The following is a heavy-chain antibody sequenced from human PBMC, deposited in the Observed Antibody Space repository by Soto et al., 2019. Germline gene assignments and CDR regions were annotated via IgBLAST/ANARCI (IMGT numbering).Heavy chain of an antibody. CDR3: AKVVRAATRHTDFDS. J-gene: IGHJ4*02. Sequence: ETLSLTCTVSGGSINSNNYYWAWIRQTPGKGLAWIGSIYYDATTYYNTSLKSRVTISRDTSKNQFSLRLTSMTAADTAVYYCAKVVRAATRHTDFDSWGQGTLVTVSS. CDR2: IYYDATT. V-gene: IGHV4-39*02. D-gene: IGHD2-15*01. CDR1: GGSINSNNYY.